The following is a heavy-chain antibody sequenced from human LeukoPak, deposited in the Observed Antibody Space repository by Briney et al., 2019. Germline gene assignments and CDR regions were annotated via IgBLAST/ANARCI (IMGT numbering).Heavy chain of an antibody. CDR1: GFTFSSYS. D-gene: IGHD3-9*01. Sequence: GGSLRLSCAVSGFTFSSYSMNWVRQAPGRGLEWVSSISSSSSYIYYADSVKGQFTISRDNAKNSLFLQMNSLRAEDTAVYYCARPPSDNLLTGSLYYFDNWGQGTLVTVSS. J-gene: IGHJ4*02. CDR3: ARPPSDNLLTGSLYYFDN. V-gene: IGHV3-21*04. CDR2: ISSSSSYI.